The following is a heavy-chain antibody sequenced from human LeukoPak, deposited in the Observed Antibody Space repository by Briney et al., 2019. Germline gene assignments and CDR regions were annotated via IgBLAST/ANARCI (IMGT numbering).Heavy chain of an antibody. CDR2: ISGSGDST. CDR1: GFTFSSYA. CDR3: AGGKYSSSSYDY. V-gene: IGHV3-23*01. D-gene: IGHD6-6*01. J-gene: IGHJ4*02. Sequence: GGSLRLSCAASGFTFSSYAMSWVRQAPGKGLEWVSAISGSGDSTYYGDSVKGRFTISRDNSKNTLYLQMNSLRAEDTAVYYCAGGKYSSSSYDYWGQGTLVTVSS.